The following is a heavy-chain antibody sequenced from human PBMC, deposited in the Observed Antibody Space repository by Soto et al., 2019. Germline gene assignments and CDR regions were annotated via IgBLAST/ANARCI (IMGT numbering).Heavy chain of an antibody. Sequence: LEWVANIKQDGSQKYYVDSVKGRFTISRDNAKNSLYLEMNSLRAEDTAVYSCVMILPIEPAGSPYWFDPRGQATLVSVSS. CDR3: VMILPIEPAGSPYWFDP. V-gene: IGHV3-7*03. J-gene: IGHJ5*02. CDR2: IKQDGSQK. D-gene: IGHD1-26*01.